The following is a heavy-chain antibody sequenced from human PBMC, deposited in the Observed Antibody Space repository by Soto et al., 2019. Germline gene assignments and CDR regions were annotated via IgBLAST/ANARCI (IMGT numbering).Heavy chain of an antibody. CDR1: GFTFSSYG. D-gene: IGHD4-17*01. V-gene: IGHV3-33*01. J-gene: IGHJ3*02. CDR3: ASLTTAEIDENAFDI. Sequence: GGSLRLSCAASGFTFSSYGMHWVRQAPGKGLEWVAVIWYDGSNKYYADSVKGRFTISRDNSKNTLYLQMNSLRAEDTAVYYCASLTTAEIDENAFDIWGQGTMVTVSS. CDR2: IWYDGSNK.